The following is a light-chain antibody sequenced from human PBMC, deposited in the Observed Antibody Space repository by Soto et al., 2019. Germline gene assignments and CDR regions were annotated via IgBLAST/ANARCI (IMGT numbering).Light chain of an antibody. Sequence: EIVLTQSPATLSLSPGDRATLSCGASQSVSNNYLAWYQHKPGLAPRVLIYDASTRATGIPDRFSGSGSGTDFTLTISRLEPEDFAVYYCHLQGSSPWTFGQGTKVETK. CDR3: HLQGSSPWT. J-gene: IGKJ1*01. CDR1: QSVSNNY. V-gene: IGKV3D-20*01. CDR2: DAS.